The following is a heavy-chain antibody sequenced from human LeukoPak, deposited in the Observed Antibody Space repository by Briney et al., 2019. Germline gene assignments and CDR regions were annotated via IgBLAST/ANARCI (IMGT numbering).Heavy chain of an antibody. D-gene: IGHD1-26*01. Sequence: ASVKVSCKVSGYTLTELSMHWVRQAPGKGLEWMGGFDPEDGETIYAQKFQGRVTMTEDTSTDTAYMELSSLRSEDTAVYYCATELGGGATVAYWGQGTLVTVSS. CDR2: FDPEDGET. CDR1: GYTLTELS. V-gene: IGHV1-24*01. J-gene: IGHJ4*02. CDR3: ATELGGGATVAY.